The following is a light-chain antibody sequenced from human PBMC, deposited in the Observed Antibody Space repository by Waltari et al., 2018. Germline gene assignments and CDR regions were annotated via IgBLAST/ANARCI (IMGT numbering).Light chain of an antibody. J-gene: IGKJ4*01. CDR1: QSVDMY. CDR3: QQRRNWRLT. CDR2: DTS. Sequence: EIVLTPSPATLSLSPGERATLSCRASQSVDMYLAWYQQRPGQAHRLLIYDTSNRATDSPARFSCSGSGTELTLTISSLEPEDFAVYDCQQRRNWRLTFGGGTKVEIK. V-gene: IGKV3-11*01.